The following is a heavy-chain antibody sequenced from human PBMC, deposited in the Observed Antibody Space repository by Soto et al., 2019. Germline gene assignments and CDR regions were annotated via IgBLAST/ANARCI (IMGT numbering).Heavy chain of an antibody. CDR2: ISYDGSNK. CDR3: ARDSAMGANFDY. CDR1: GFTFSSYA. V-gene: IGHV3-30-3*01. J-gene: IGHJ4*02. Sequence: QVQLVESGGGVVQPGRSLRLSCAASGFTFSSYAMHWVRQAPGKGLEWVAVISYDGSNKYYADSVKGRFTISRDNSKNTLYLQMNSLRAEDTAVYYCARDSAMGANFDYWGQGTLVTVSS. D-gene: IGHD1-26*01.